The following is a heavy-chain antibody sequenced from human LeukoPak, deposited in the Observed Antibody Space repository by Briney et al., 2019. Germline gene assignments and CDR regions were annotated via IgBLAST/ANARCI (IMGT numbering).Heavy chain of an antibody. D-gene: IGHD6-19*01. CDR2: INPNSGGT. V-gene: IGHV1-2*02. CDR1: GYTFTGYY. CDR3: ARDLYSGGWTGAFDI. Sequence: ASVKVSCKASGYTFTGYYMHWVRQAPGQGLEWMGWINPNSGGTNYAQTFQGRVTMTWDTSISTAYMELTRLRSDDTAVYSCARDLYSGGWTGAFDIWGQGTMVTVSS. J-gene: IGHJ3*02.